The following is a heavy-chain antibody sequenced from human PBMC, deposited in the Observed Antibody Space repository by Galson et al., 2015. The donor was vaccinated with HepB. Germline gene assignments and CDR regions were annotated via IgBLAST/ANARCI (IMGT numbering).Heavy chain of an antibody. D-gene: IGHD6-13*01. V-gene: IGHV1-69*13. CDR1: GGIFSSYA. J-gene: IGHJ4*02. Sequence: SVKVSCKASGGIFSSYAISWVRQAPGQGLEWMGGIIPIFGTANYAQKFQGRVTITADESTSTAYMDLSSLRSEDTAVSYCSRDGIAAASSYFDYWGQGTLVTVSS. CDR2: IIPIFGTA. CDR3: SRDGIAAASSYFDY.